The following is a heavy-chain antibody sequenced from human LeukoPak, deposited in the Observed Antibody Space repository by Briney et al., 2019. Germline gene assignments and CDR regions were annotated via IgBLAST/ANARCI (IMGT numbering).Heavy chain of an antibody. D-gene: IGHD2-21*02. CDR3: AAECGGDCYSGWFDP. V-gene: IGHV1-69*05. J-gene: IGHJ5*02. Sequence: ASVKVSCKASGGTFSSYAISWVRQAPGQGLEWMGRIIPIFGTANYAQKFQGRVTITTDESTSTAYMELSSLRSEDTAVYYCAAECGGDCYSGWFDPWGQGTLVPVSS. CDR2: IIPIFGTA. CDR1: GGTFSSYA.